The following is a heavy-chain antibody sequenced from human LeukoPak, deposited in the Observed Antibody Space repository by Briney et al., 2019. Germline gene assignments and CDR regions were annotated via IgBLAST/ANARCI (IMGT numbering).Heavy chain of an antibody. Sequence: GASVKVSCKASGYTFTDYHMHWVRQAPGQGLEWMGWINTNTGNPTYAQGFTGRFVFSLDTSVSTAYLQISSLKAEDTAVYYCARDLSYDSSGYYRDYWGQGTLVTVSS. J-gene: IGHJ4*02. CDR3: ARDLSYDSSGYYRDY. CDR1: GYTFTDYH. CDR2: INTNTGNP. D-gene: IGHD3-22*01. V-gene: IGHV7-4-1*02.